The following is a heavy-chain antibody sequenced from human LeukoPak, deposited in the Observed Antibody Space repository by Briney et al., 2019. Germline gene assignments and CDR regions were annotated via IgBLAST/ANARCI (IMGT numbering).Heavy chain of an antibody. D-gene: IGHD4-17*01. CDR2: ISSSSSTI. CDR1: GFTFSSYS. V-gene: IGHV3-48*04. Sequence: GGSLRLSCAASGFTFSSYSMNWVRQAPGKGLEWVSYISSSSSTIYYADSVKGRFTISRDNAKNSLYLQMNSLRAEDTAVYYCARHDYGDYDWYFDLWGRGTLVTVSS. CDR3: ARHDYGDYDWYFDL. J-gene: IGHJ2*01.